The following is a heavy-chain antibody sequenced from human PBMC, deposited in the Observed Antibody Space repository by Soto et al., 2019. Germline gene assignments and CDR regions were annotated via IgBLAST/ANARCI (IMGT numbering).Heavy chain of an antibody. D-gene: IGHD2-2*01. J-gene: IGHJ6*02. CDR1: GGTFSSYA. CDR2: IIPIFGTA. Sequence: GASVKVSCKASGGTFSSYAISWVRQAPGQGLEWMGGIIPIFGTANYAQKFQGRVTITADKSTSTVYMELSSLRSEDTAVYYCARVEVEPDYYYGMDVWGQGTTVTVSS. V-gene: IGHV1-69*06. CDR3: ARVEVEPDYYYGMDV.